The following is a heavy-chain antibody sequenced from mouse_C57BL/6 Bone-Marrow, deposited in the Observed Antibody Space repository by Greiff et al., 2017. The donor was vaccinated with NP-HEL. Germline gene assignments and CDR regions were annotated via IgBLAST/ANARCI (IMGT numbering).Heavy chain of an antibody. Sequence: EVQLQQSGPELVKPGASVKISCKASGYSFTGYYMNWVKQSPEKSLEWIGEINPSTGGTTYNQKFKAKATLTVDKSSSTASMQLKSLTSEDSAVYYCASYYFDYWGQGTTLTVSS. V-gene: IGHV1-42*01. J-gene: IGHJ2*01. CDR2: INPSTGGT. CDR1: GYSFTGYY. CDR3: ASYYFDY.